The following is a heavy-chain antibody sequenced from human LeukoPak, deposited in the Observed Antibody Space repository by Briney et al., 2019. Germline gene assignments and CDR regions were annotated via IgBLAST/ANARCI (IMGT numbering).Heavy chain of an antibody. Sequence: SVTVSCKASGGTFSSYAISWVRQAPGQGLEWMGGIIPIFGTANYAQKFQGRVTITADESTSTAYMELSSLRSEDTAVYYCARGAEQQLLAYWFDPWGQGTLVTVSS. J-gene: IGHJ5*02. CDR2: IIPIFGTA. V-gene: IGHV1-69*13. CDR1: GGTFSSYA. CDR3: ARGAEQQLLAYWFDP. D-gene: IGHD6-13*01.